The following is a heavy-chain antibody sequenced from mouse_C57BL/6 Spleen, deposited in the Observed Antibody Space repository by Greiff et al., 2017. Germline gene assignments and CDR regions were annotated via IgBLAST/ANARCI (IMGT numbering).Heavy chain of an antibody. CDR1: GYTFTSYW. CDR3: VLLRSLDY. D-gene: IGHD1-1*01. J-gene: IGHJ2*01. CDR2: IDPSDSYT. Sequence: QVQLQQPGAELVRPGTSVKLSCKASGYTFTSYWMHWVKQRPGQGLEWIGVIDPSDSYTNYNQKFKGKATLTVDTSSSTAYMQLSSLTSEDSAVYYGVLLRSLDYWGQGTTLTVSS. V-gene: IGHV1-59*01.